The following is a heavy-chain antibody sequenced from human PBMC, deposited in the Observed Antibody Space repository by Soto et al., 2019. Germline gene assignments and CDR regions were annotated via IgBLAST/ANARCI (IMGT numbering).Heavy chain of an antibody. CDR1: GFTFRSYS. CDR2: ISSSSETI. J-gene: IGHJ2*01. CDR3: ARVLGPNWYFDL. V-gene: IGHV3-48*01. Sequence: GGSLRLSCVASGFTFRSYSMNWVRQAPGRGLEWVSYISSSSETIYYADSVKGRFTISRDNAQNSLYLQMSSLRADDTAIYYCARVLGPNWYFDLWGRGTLVTVS.